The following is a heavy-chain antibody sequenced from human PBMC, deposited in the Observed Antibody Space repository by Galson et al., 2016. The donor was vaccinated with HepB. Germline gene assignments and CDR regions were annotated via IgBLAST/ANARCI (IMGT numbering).Heavy chain of an antibody. CDR3: VKDRPYGTGWYGCSES. V-gene: IGHV3-23*03. CDR2: FSGRANT. CDR1: GFTFITSV. J-gene: IGHJ5*02. D-gene: IGHD6-13*01. Sequence: SLRLSCAASGFTFITSVMSWVRQTPGKGLEWVPSFSGRANTQYAAPARGRFTASRDDSKGTLFLQMNSLTADDTAVYYCVKDRPYGTGWYGCSESWGQGTLVIVSS.